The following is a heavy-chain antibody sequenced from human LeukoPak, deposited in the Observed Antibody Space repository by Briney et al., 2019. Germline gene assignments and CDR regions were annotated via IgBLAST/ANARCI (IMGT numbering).Heavy chain of an antibody. CDR2: ISSSGSTI. CDR1: GFTFSDYY. V-gene: IGHV3-11*01. D-gene: IGHD1-26*01. J-gene: IGHJ4*02. CDR3: AREERIVGAAFDY. Sequence: GGSLRLSCAASGFTFSDYYISWIRQAPGKGLGWVSYISSSGSTIYYADSVKGRFTISRDNAKNSLYLQMNSLRAEDTAVYYCAREERIVGAAFDYWGQGNLVTVSS.